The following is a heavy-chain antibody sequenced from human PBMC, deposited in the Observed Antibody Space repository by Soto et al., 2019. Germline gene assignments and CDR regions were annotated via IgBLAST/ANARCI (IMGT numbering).Heavy chain of an antibody. J-gene: IGHJ4*02. CDR2: IYYSGST. Sequence: SETLSLTCTVSGGSISSSSYYWGWIRQPPGKGLEWIGSIYYSGSTYYNPSLKSRVTISVDTSKNQFSLKLSSVTAADTAVYYCVSLSTWTFDYWGQGTLVTVSS. D-gene: IGHD3-16*01. V-gene: IGHV4-39*01. CDR3: VSLSTWTFDY. CDR1: GGSISSSSYY.